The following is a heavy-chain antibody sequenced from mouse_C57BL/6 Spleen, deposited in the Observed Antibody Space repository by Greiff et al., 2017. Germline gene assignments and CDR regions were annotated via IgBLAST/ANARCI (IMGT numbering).Heavy chain of an antibody. CDR1: GYTFTDYY. V-gene: IGHV1-19*01. J-gene: IGHJ4*01. CDR3: ARRWEGAMDY. D-gene: IGHD2-3*01. Sequence: VQLQQSGPVLVKPGASVKMSCKASGYTFTDYYMNWVKQSHGKSLEWIGVINPYNGGTSYNQKFKGKATLTVDKSSSTAYMELNSLTSEDSAVYYCARRWEGAMDYWGQGTSVTVSS. CDR2: INPYNGGT.